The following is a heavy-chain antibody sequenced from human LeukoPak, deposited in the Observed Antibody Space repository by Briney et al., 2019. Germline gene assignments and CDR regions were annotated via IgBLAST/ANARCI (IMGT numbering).Heavy chain of an antibody. Sequence: ASVKVSCKASGYAFISYNINWLRQATGQGLEWMGWVNPRSGDAGYLQKFQGRLTITRDSSIDTAYMDLSGLSPEDTAVYYCARGVPLGYCTYGVCYPPYYFDYWGQGTLVTASS. CDR1: GYAFISYN. CDR3: ARGVPLGYCTYGVCYPPYYFDY. V-gene: IGHV1-8*03. J-gene: IGHJ4*02. D-gene: IGHD2-8*01. CDR2: VNPRSGDA.